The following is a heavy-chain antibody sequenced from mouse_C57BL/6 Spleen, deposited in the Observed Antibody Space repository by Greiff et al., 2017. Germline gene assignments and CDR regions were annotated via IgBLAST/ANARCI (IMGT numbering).Heavy chain of an antibody. CDR3: ARRLRDYDAMDY. V-gene: IGHV8-12*01. CDR2: IYWDDDK. J-gene: IGHJ4*01. Sequence: QVTLKESGPGILQSSQTLRLTCSFSGFSLSTSGMGVSWIRQPSGKGLEWLAHIYWDDDKRYNPSLKSRLTISKDTSRNQVFLKSTSVDTADTATYYCARRLRDYDAMDYWGQGTSVTVSS. CDR1: GFSLSTSGMG.